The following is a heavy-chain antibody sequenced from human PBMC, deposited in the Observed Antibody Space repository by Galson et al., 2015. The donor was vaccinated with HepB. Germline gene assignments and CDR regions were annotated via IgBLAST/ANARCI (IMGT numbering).Heavy chain of an antibody. CDR3: VRDVRHGNFDY. CDR1: GFTFRNYW. CDR2: IKEDGSEK. V-gene: IGHV3-7*03. Sequence: SLRLSCAASGFTFRNYWMAWVRQAPGKGLEWVANIKEDGSEKYYVDSVKGRYTISRDNAENSLYLQINSLRGDDTAVFYRVRDVRHGNFDYWGQGTLVTVSS. J-gene: IGHJ4*02.